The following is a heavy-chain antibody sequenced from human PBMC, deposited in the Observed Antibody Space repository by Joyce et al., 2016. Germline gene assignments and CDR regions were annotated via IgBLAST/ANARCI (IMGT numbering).Heavy chain of an antibody. V-gene: IGHV3-7*03. CDR1: GLICTTLW. Sequence: EAQLVESGGALVQPGESLKLSCAASGLICTTLWMSWARQAPGKGLEWVANISEDGSDQYYVYAVRGRFTIARDNAKNSLYLQRNSLRAEDTAVYDCARGRGMGVWGQGTTVIVSS. J-gene: IGHJ6*02. CDR3: ARGRGMGV. CDR2: ISEDGSDQ.